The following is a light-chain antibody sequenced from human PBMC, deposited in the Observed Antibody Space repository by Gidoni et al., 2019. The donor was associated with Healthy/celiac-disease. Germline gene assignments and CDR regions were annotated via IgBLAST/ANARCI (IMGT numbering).Light chain of an antibody. V-gene: IGKV3-11*01. Sequence: EILLTQSPVTLSLSPGERPTLSCRASQSVSSYLAWYQHKPGPAPRLLIYDASNSGTGIPAELSGSGSGTDFTLTISSLEHDDFVVYYCQQRSNWPPHTFGGGTKVEIK. CDR2: DAS. CDR1: QSVSSY. J-gene: IGKJ4*01. CDR3: QQRSNWPPHT.